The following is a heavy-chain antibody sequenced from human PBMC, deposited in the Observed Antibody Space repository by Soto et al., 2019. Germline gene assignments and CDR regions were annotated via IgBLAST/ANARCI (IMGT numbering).Heavy chain of an antibody. J-gene: IGHJ3*02. CDR2: ISSSGSTI. CDR3: ARDGVSGSYEDAFDI. Sequence: RRLSCAASGFTFSSYEMNWVRQAPGKGLEWVSYISSSGSTIYYADSVKGRFTISRDNAKNSLYLQMNSLRAEDTAVYYCARDGVSGSYEDAFDIWGQGTMVTVSS. CDR1: GFTFSSYE. D-gene: IGHD1-26*01. V-gene: IGHV3-48*03.